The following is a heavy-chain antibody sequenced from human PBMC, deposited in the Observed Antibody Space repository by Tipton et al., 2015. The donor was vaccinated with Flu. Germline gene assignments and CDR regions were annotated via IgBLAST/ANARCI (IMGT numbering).Heavy chain of an antibody. J-gene: IGHJ4*02. CDR1: GFTFSNYG. V-gene: IGHV3-30*13. CDR2: ISYDGSNQ. CDR3: ARDSDYGSGSYWIDY. D-gene: IGHD3-10*01. Sequence: SLRLSCAASGFTFSNYGMFWVRQAPGKGLEWVTTISYDGSNQYYADSVKGRFTISRDNSKNMVYLQMNSLRAGDTAVYYCARDSDYGSGSYWIDYWGQGTLVIVSS.